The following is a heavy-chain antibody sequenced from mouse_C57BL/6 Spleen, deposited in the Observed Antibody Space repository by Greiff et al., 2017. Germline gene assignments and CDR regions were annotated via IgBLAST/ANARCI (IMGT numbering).Heavy chain of an antibody. CDR1: GFTFSDYY. J-gene: IGHJ1*03. D-gene: IGHD2-4*01. CDR2: INYDGSST. V-gene: IGHV5-16*01. Sequence: DVQLVESEGGLVQPGSSMKLSCTASGFTFSDYYMAWVRQVPEKGLEWVANINYDGSSTYYLDSLKSRFIISRDNAKNILYLQMSSLKSEDTATYYCARDWAYYDYDVGWYFDVWGTGTTVTVSS. CDR3: ARDWAYYDYDVGWYFDV.